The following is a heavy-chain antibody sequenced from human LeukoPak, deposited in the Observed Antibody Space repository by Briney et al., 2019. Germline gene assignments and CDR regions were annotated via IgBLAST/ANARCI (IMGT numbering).Heavy chain of an antibody. CDR1: GLSSSSVS. J-gene: IGHJ4*02. V-gene: IGHV3-23*01. CDR2: ISGSGGST. Sequence: LARGGCGLSSSSVSMRGVREALKKKLEWVSAISGSGGSTYYADSVKGRFTISRDNSKNTLYLQMNSLRVEDTAMYYCAKGETTVITSPDYWGQGTLVTVSS. D-gene: IGHD4-23*01. CDR3: AKGETTVITSPDY.